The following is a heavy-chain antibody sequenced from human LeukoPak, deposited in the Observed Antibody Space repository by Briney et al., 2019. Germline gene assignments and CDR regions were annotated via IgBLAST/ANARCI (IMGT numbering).Heavy chain of an antibody. Sequence: SAGSLRLSCAGSGFTFSSYWMHWVRQAPGKGLVWVSRISNNASSTTYADSVKGRFTSCRDNAKDTLYLQMSSLRGEDTAVYYCTGHHQAYSRTYWGQGTLVTVSS. V-gene: IGHV3-74*01. CDR1: GFTFSSYW. D-gene: IGHD4-11*01. CDR2: ISNNASST. CDR3: TGHHQAYSRTY. J-gene: IGHJ4*02.